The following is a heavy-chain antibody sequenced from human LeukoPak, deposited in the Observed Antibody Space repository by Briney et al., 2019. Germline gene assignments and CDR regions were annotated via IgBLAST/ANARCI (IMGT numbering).Heavy chain of an antibody. V-gene: IGHV3-48*01. D-gene: IGHD3-10*01. J-gene: IGHJ4*02. CDR3: AREGYYGSGSPPSLYFDY. CDR1: GFTFSSYS. CDR2: ITASGTAM. Sequence: GGSLRLSCAASGFTFSSYSMNWVRQAPGKGLEWVSHITASGTAMFYADSVKGRFTISRDNSRSTLYLQMNSLRPEDTAIYYCAREGYYGSGSPPSLYFDYWGQGTLVTVSS.